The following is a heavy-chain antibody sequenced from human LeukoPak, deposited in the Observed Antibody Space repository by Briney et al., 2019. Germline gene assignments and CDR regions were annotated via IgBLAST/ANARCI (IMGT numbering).Heavy chain of an antibody. CDR3: ATIQRDHAFDI. J-gene: IGHJ3*02. CDR1: GGSFSGYY. CDR2: INQSGGT. V-gene: IGHV4-34*01. Sequence: SETLSLTCAVYGGSFSGYYWSWIRQPPGKRLEWIGEINQSGGTNYNPSLRSRVSISVDTSKNQFSLKLNSMTAADTAVYFCATIQRDHAFDIWGQGTMVTVSS. D-gene: IGHD6-25*01.